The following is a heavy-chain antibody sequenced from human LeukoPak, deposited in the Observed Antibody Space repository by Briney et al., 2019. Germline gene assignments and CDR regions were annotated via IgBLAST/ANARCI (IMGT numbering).Heavy chain of an antibody. CDR3: ARDSGTSVYFDY. J-gene: IGHJ4*02. V-gene: IGHV1-69*06. Sequence: ASVKVSCKASGGTFSSYAISWVRQAPGQGLEWMGGIISIFGTANYAQKFQGRVTITADKSTSTAYMELSSLRSEDTAVYYCARDSGTSVYFDYWGQRTLVTVSS. CDR2: IISIFGTA. CDR1: GGTFSSYA. D-gene: IGHD1-7*01.